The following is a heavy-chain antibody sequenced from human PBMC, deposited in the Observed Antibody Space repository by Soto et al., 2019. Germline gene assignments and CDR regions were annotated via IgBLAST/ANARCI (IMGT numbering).Heavy chain of an antibody. Sequence: ASVKVSCKASGYTFTSYGISWVRQAPGQGLEWMGWISAYNGNTNYAQKLQGRVTMTTDTSTSTAYMELRSLRSDDTAVYYCARESRGSSRSGWFDPWGQGTLVTVSS. CDR2: ISAYNGNT. CDR3: ARESRGSSRSGWFDP. J-gene: IGHJ5*02. CDR1: GYTFTSYG. D-gene: IGHD6-13*01. V-gene: IGHV1-18*01.